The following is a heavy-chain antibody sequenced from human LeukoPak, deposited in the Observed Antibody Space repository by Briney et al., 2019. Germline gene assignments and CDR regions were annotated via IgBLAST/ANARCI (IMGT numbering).Heavy chain of an antibody. J-gene: IGHJ3*02. D-gene: IGHD6-19*01. CDR3: ARDDLSIAVAGHDAFDI. CDR1: GGSVSSGSCY. Sequence: SETLSLTCTVSGGSVSSGSCYWSWIRQPPGKGLEWIGYIYYSGSTNYNPSLKSRVTISVDTSKNQFSLKLSSVTAADTAVYYCARDDLSIAVAGHDAFDIWGQGTMVTVSS. CDR2: IYYSGST. V-gene: IGHV4-61*01.